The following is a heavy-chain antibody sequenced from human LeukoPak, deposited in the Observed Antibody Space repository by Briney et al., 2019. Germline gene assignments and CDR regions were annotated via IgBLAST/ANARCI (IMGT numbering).Heavy chain of an antibody. V-gene: IGHV3-49*04. D-gene: IGHD3-9*01. CDR2: IRSKDYGGTT. CDR1: GFTFGDYA. J-gene: IGHJ6*04. CDR3: ARDAIRYFDWSFSYYYYGMDV. Sequence: PARSLRLSCTASGFTFGDYAMSWVRQAPGKGLEWVGWIRSKDYGGTTEYAASVKGRFTISRDDSKSIAYLQVNSLKTEDTAVYYRARDAIRYFDWSFSYYYYGMDVWGKGTTVTVSS.